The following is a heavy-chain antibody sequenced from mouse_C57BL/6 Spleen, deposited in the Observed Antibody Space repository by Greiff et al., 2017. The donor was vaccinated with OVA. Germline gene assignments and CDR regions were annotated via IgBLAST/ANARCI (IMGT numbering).Heavy chain of an antibody. Sequence: QVQLQQPGAELVKPGASVKMSCKASGYTFTSYWITWVKQRPGQGLEWIGDIYPGSGSTNYNEKFKSKATLTVDKSSSTAYMQVSSLTSEESAVYYCARGGYYAAMDYWGQGTSVTVSS. CDR1: GYTFTSYW. CDR3: ARGGYYAAMDY. V-gene: IGHV1-55*01. J-gene: IGHJ4*01. CDR2: IYPGSGST. D-gene: IGHD2-3*01.